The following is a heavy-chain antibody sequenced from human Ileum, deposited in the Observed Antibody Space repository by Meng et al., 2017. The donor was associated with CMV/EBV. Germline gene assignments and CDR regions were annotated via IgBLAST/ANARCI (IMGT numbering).Heavy chain of an antibody. CDR1: GGSLTSYY. CDR2: IHPTGTT. CDR3: ARAAARGVPVDL. J-gene: IGHJ5*02. Sequence: LLQESGPRLLQPSETLSLTCTVTGGSLTSYYWTWIRQPAGKGLEWIGRIHPTGTTDDNPSLRSRVSMSLDKSKNQFSLKLTSVTAADTAVYYCARAAARGVPVDLWGQGTLVTVSS. V-gene: IGHV4-4*07. D-gene: IGHD3-10*01.